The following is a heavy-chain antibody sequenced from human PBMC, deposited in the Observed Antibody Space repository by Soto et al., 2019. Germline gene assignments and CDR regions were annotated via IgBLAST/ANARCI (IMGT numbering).Heavy chain of an antibody. V-gene: IGHV1-69*08. J-gene: IGHJ3*02. Sequence: QVQLVQSGAEVKKPGSSVKVSCKGSGGTFSSYTISWVRQAPGQGLEWMGRIIPILGIANYAQKFQGSVTITADKSTSTAYMELSSLRSEDPAVYYCARDNKAVADDAFDIWGQGTMVTVSS. CDR3: ARDNKAVADDAFDI. CDR2: IIPILGIA. CDR1: GGTFSSYT. D-gene: IGHD6-19*01.